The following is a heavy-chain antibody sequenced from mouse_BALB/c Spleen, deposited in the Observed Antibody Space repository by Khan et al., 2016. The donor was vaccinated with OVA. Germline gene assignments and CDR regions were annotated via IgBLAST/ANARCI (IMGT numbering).Heavy chain of an antibody. CDR2: ISYSGST. CDR3: ARKNYYGYAVDY. CDR1: GYSITTNYA. J-gene: IGHJ4*01. V-gene: IGHV3-2*02. D-gene: IGHD1-1*01. Sequence: EVQLVESGPGLVKPSQSLSLTCTVTGYSITTNYAWDWIRQFPGNKLEWMGYISYSGSTSYNPSLQSRISITRDTSTNPFFLQLNSVTTEDTATDYCARKNYYGYAVDYWGQGTSVTVSS.